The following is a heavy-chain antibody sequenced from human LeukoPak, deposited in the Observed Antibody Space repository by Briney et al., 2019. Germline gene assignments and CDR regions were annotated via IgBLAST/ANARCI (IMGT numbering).Heavy chain of an antibody. J-gene: IGHJ4*02. V-gene: IGHV1-69*13. D-gene: IGHD1-26*01. CDR1: GGTFISCA. CDR3: VRDHIVGATSAYFDY. Sequence: ASVKVSCKASGGTFISCAISWVRQAPGQGLEWMGGIIPIFGTANYAQKFQGRVTITADESTSTAYMELSSLRSEDTAVYYCVRDHIVGATSAYFDYWGQGTLVTVSS. CDR2: IIPIFGTA.